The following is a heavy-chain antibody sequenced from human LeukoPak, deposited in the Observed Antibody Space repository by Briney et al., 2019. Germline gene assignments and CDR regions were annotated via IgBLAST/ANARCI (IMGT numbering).Heavy chain of an antibody. D-gene: IGHD6-19*01. Sequence: PGGSLRLSCAASGFTFSSYSMNWDRQAPGKGLEWVSSISSSSSYIYYADSVKGRFTISRDNAKNSLYLQMNSLRAEDTAVYYCARVGAERRPYSSGSSPYYFDYWGQGTLVTVSS. J-gene: IGHJ4*02. CDR2: ISSSSSYI. CDR3: ARVGAERRPYSSGSSPYYFDY. CDR1: GFTFSSYS. V-gene: IGHV3-21*01.